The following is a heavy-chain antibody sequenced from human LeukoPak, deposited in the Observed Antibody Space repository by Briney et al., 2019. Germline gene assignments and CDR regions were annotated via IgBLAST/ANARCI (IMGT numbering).Heavy chain of an antibody. J-gene: IGHJ6*02. Sequence: GGSLRLSCAASGFTFSSYAMHWVRQAPGKGLEWVAVISYDGSNKYYADSVKGRFTISRDNAKNTLYLQMSGLRVDDTAVYHCASDSPYYGMDVWGQGTTVTVSS. CDR1: GFTFSSYA. CDR2: ISYDGSNK. V-gene: IGHV3-30-3*01. CDR3: ASDSPYYGMDV.